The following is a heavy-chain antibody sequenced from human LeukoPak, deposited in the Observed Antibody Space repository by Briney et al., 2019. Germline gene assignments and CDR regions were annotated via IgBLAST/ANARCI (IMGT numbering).Heavy chain of an antibody. CDR3: AKAAAAGTGLDY. J-gene: IGHJ4*02. Sequence: GRSLRLSCAASGFTFDDYAMHWVRQAPGKGLEGVSGISWNSGSIGYADSVKGRFTISRDNAKNSLYLQMNSLRAEDMALYYCAKAAAAGTGLDYWGQGTLVTVSS. CDR1: GFTFDDYA. CDR2: ISWNSGSI. V-gene: IGHV3-9*03. D-gene: IGHD6-13*01.